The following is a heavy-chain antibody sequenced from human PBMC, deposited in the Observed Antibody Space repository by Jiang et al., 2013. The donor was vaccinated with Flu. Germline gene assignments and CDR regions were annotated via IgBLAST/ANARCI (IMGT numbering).Heavy chain of an antibody. CDR1: GGSVSSYY. J-gene: IGHJ3*02. Sequence: SGPGLVKPSETLSLTCTVSGGSVSSYYWSWIRQPPGKGLEWIGYIYYSGSTNYNPSLKSRVTISVDTSKNQFSLKLSSVTAADTAVYYCARGKIVGATWAFDIWGQGTMVTVSS. CDR3: ARGKIVGATWAFDI. V-gene: IGHV4-59*02. D-gene: IGHD1-26*01. CDR2: IYYSGST.